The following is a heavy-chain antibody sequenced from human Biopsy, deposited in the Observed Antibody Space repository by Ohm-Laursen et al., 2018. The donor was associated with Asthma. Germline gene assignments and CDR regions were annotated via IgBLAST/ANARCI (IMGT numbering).Heavy chain of an antibody. V-gene: IGHV1-3*01. CDR3: ARTYFDFLTGQVHDAFAM. Sequence: SSVKVSCKASGYNFMSFAIHWVRQAPGQRLEWMGWINAGNGNTKYSQKFQGRVTITRDTSASTAYMGLSSLRSEDTAVYYCARTYFDFLTGQVHDAFAMWGQGTMVTVSS. CDR2: INAGNGNT. CDR1: GYNFMSFA. J-gene: IGHJ3*02. D-gene: IGHD3-9*01.